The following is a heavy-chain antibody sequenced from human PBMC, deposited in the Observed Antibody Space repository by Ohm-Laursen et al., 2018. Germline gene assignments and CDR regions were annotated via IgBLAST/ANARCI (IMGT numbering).Heavy chain of an antibody. V-gene: IGHV3-15*01. CDR2: IKSKTDGGTT. D-gene: IGHD3-16*01. CDR1: GFTFSSAW. Sequence: GSLRLSCAASGFTFSSAWMSWVRQAPGKGLEWVGRIKSKTDGGTTDYAAPVKGRFTISRDDSKNTLFLQMNSLRTEDTAVYYCTPSGGGRDPFDIWGQGTMVTVSS. J-gene: IGHJ3*02. CDR3: TPSGGGRDPFDI.